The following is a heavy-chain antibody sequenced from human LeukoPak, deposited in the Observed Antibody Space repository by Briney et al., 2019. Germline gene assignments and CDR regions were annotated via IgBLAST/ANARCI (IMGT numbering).Heavy chain of an antibody. J-gene: IGHJ5*02. V-gene: IGHV1-46*01. D-gene: IGHD6-19*01. CDR1: GYTFTDYY. CDR2: INPLRGIT. Sequence: ASVKVSCKASGYTFTDYYVHWVRQAPGLGLEWMGIINPLRGITIYAQKFQGRVTMASDTSTNTVYMELSSLISEDTAVYYCTRTIGYRPVAGLKEKWFDPWGQGTLVTVSS. CDR3: TRTIGYRPVAGLKEKWFDP.